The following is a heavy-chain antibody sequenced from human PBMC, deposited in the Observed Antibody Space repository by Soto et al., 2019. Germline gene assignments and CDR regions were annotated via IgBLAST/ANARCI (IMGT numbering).Heavy chain of an antibody. J-gene: IGHJ6*02. D-gene: IGHD6-13*01. Sequence: ASVKVSCKASGYTFTGYYMHWVRQAPGQGLEWMGWINPNSGGTNYAQKFQGWVTMTRDTSISTAYMELSRLRSDDTAVYYCARARAAAGYYYYYGMDVWGQGTTVTVS. CDR1: GYTFTGYY. CDR2: INPNSGGT. CDR3: ARARAAAGYYYYYGMDV. V-gene: IGHV1-2*04.